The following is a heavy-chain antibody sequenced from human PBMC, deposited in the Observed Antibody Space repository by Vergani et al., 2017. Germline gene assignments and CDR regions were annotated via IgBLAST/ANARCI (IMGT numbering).Heavy chain of an antibody. D-gene: IGHD1-26*01. V-gene: IGHV3-30*02. CDR1: GFTFSSDG. J-gene: IGHJ4*02. Sequence: QMQLVESGGGVIQPGGSLILSCAASGFTFSSDGMQWVRQAPGKGLEWVALIDFKGNDAYYTDSVRGRFIISRDNAKNTLYLQMNSLRVEDTALYYCAKQYVGTSDCWGKGTLVTVSS. CDR2: IDFKGNDA. CDR3: AKQYVGTSDC.